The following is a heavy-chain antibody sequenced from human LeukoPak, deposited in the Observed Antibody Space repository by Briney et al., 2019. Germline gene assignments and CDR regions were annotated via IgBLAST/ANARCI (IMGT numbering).Heavy chain of an antibody. D-gene: IGHD1-26*01. CDR3: ARGGSPPEALGDAFDI. V-gene: IGHV3-74*01. Sequence: GGSLRLSCAASGFTFSSYWMHWVRQAPGKGLVRVSRINSDGSSTIYADSVKGRFTISRDNAKNTLCVQMNSLRVEDTAVYYCARGGSPPEALGDAFDIWGQGTMVTVSS. J-gene: IGHJ3*02. CDR2: INSDGSST. CDR1: GFTFSSYW.